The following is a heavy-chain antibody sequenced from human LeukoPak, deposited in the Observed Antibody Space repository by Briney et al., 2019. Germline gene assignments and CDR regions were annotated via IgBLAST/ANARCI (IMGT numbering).Heavy chain of an antibody. D-gene: IGHD1-26*01. CDR3: ARARGATREGFDY. CDR2: ISGSGATT. V-gene: IGHV3-23*01. CDR1: GFTFSSHV. J-gene: IGHJ4*01. Sequence: PGRSLRLSCAASGFTFSSHVMTWVRQAPGKGLEWVSAISGSGATTYYADSVKDRFTISRDKSANMVYLQMSSLSADDTALYYCARARGATREGFDYWGQGTLITVSS.